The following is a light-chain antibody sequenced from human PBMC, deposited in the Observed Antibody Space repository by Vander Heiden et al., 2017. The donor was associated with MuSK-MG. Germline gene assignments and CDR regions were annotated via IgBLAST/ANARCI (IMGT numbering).Light chain of an antibody. CDR3: QKYNSAPLT. V-gene: IGKV1-27*01. Sequence: IQMTQSPSSLSASVRGSLTITSRASQGISYYLAWYQQKPGKVPKLLIYAASTLQSGVPSRFSGSGSGTDFTLTISSLQPEDVATYYCQKYNSAPLTFGGGTKVEIK. CDR1: QGISYY. J-gene: IGKJ4*01. CDR2: AAS.